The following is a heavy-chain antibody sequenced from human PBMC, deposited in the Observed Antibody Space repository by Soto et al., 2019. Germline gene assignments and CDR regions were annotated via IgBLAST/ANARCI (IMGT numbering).Heavy chain of an antibody. Sequence: SLRLSCEASGFTFSAYCMTWVRQAPGKGLEWVANIRKDGSEKYYVDSVKGRFTISRDNAKSSLYLQMNSLTAVDAAVYYCVRGRGLDGSPYYYYYGMDVWGQGTTVTVSS. CDR3: VRGRGLDGSPYYYYYGMDV. D-gene: IGHD1-26*01. CDR1: GFTFSAYC. CDR2: IRKDGSEK. V-gene: IGHV3-7*03. J-gene: IGHJ6*02.